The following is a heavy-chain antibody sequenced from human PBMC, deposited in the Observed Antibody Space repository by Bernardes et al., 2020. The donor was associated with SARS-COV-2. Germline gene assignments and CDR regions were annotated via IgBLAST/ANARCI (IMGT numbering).Heavy chain of an antibody. CDR1: GYTFSNYG. CDR2: IGGYNGDT. CDR3: ARGSPYSSLLFFRTFDY. J-gene: IGHJ4*02. Sequence: ASVKVSCKASGYTFSNYGISWVRQAPGQGLEWMGWIGGYNGDTLKAQKFQGRITMTTDTSTSTAWMELTSLASDDTAVYYCARGSPYSSLLFFRTFDYWGQGTLVTVSS. D-gene: IGHD6-6*01. V-gene: IGHV1-18*04.